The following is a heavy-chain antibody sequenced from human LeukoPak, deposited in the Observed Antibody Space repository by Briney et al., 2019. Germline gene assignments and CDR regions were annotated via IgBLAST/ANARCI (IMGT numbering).Heavy chain of an antibody. CDR3: VRNSRYCPDV. CDR2: LISDGSSA. D-gene: IGHD2-8*02. J-gene: IGHJ6*02. CDR1: GFTFSSYW. Sequence: GGSLRLSCAASGFTFSSYWMHWVRQAPGKGLVWVSRLISDGSSASYADSVKGRFTISRDNTKNILYLQMNSLRAEDTAVYYCVRNSRYCPDVWGQGTTVTVSS. V-gene: IGHV3-74*01.